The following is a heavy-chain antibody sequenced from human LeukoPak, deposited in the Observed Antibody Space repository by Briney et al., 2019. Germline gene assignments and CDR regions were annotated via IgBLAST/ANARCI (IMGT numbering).Heavy chain of an antibody. CDR1: GYTITDYD. CDR2: IDPRSGHT. D-gene: IGHD3-10*01. V-gene: IGHV1-2*06. Sequence: ASVKLSCKSSGYTITDYDIYWLRQAPGQGLECIGRIDPRSGHTLSAQKFQGRVTMTTDTSTNTAYMERRSLRFDDTAIYYCAREDTMIRGIIGDYWGQGSLVTVSS. J-gene: IGHJ4*02. CDR3: AREDTMIRGIIGDY.